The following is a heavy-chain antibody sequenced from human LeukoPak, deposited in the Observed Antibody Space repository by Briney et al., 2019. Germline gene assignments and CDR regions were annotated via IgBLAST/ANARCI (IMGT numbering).Heavy chain of an antibody. V-gene: IGHV3-30*18. D-gene: IGHD2-15*01. CDR1: GFIFSSYG. J-gene: IGHJ4*02. CDR2: ISYDGSNK. CDR3: AKDRWDIHALDY. Sequence: GGSLRLSCEASGFIFSSYGFHWVRQAPGKGLEWVAVISYDGSNKYYADSVKGRFTISRDNSKNTLYLQMNSLRAGDTAVYYCAKDRWDIHALDYWGQGTLVTVSS.